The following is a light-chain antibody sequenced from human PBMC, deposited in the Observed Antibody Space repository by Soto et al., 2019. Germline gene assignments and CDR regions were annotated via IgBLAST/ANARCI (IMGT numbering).Light chain of an antibody. Sequence: QSVLTQPPSASGTPGQRVTISCSGSSSNIGSNTVNWYQQLPGTAPKLLIYSNNQRPSGVPHRFSGSKSGTSASLAISGRQAEDEADYYCAAWDDSLNGLLVFGGGTKLTVL. J-gene: IGLJ3*02. CDR3: AAWDDSLNGLLV. V-gene: IGLV1-44*01. CDR1: SSNIGSNT. CDR2: SNN.